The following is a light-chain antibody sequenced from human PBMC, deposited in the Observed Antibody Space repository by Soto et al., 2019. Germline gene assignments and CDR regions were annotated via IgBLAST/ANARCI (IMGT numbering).Light chain of an antibody. J-gene: IGLJ1*01. CDR1: SSDVGGYNY. V-gene: IGLV2-14*01. Sequence: QSVLTQPASVSGSTGQSIPIPCTGTSSDVGGYNYVSWYQQHPGKAPKLMIYDVSNRPSGVSNRFSGSKSGNTASLTISGLQAEDEDDYYCSSYTSSSTFFGTGTKVTVL. CDR3: SSYTSSSTF. CDR2: DVS.